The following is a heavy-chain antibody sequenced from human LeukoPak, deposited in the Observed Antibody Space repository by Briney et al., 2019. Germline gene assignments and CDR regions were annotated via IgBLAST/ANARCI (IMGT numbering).Heavy chain of an antibody. CDR1: GITLSNYG. Sequence: GGSLRLSCAASGITLSNYGMNWVRQAPGKGLEWVSGISGSGGGTYYADSVKGRFTISRDNPKNTLYLQMNSLGAEDTAVYFCAKRGVVIRVILVGFHKEAYYFDSWGQGALVTVSS. J-gene: IGHJ4*02. CDR3: AKRGVVIRVILVGFHKEAYYFDS. V-gene: IGHV3-23*01. D-gene: IGHD2-8*02. CDR2: ISGSGGGT.